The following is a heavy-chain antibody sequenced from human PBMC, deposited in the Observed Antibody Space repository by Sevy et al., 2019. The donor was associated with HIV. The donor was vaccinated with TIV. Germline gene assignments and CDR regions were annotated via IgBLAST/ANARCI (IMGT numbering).Heavy chain of an antibody. D-gene: IGHD6-6*01. CDR1: GGSISNYY. Sequence: SETLSLTCTVSGGSISNYYWSWIRQPPGKGLEWIGYIYHSGRTNYNPSLRSRVTISVDTSKNQFSLNLNSVTAADTAVYYCARDMSSVPYYYYGMDVWGQGTTVTVSS. CDR3: ARDMSSVPYYYYGMDV. J-gene: IGHJ6*02. CDR2: IYHSGRT. V-gene: IGHV4-59*01.